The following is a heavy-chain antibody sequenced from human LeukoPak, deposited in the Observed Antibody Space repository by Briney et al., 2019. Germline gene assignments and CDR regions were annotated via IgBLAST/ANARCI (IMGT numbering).Heavy chain of an antibody. J-gene: IGHJ4*02. CDR2: ISAYNGNT. CDR1: GYTFTSYG. Sequence: ASVKVSCKASGYTFTSYGISWVRQAPGQGLEWMGWISAYNGNTNYAQKLQGRVTMTRDTSISTAYMELSRLRSDDTAVYYCASGLRRVGYWGQGTLVTVSS. CDR3: ASGLRRVGY. D-gene: IGHD5/OR15-5a*01. V-gene: IGHV1-18*01.